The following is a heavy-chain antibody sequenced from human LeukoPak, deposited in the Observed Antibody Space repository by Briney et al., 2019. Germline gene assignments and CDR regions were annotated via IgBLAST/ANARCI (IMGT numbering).Heavy chain of an antibody. D-gene: IGHD6-19*01. CDR1: GFTFSSYA. CDR3: ARDNLPRLQWLVRGGWFDP. J-gene: IGHJ5*02. CDR2: ISYDGSNK. Sequence: PGGSLRLSCAASGFTFSSYAMHWVRQAPGKGLEWVAVISYDGSNKYYADSVKGRFTISRDNSKNTLYLQMNSLRAEDTAVYYCARDNLPRLQWLVRGGWFDPWGQGPLVTVSS. V-gene: IGHV3-30*01.